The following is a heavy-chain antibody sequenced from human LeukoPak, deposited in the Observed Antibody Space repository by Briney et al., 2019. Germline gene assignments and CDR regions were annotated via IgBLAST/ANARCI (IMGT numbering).Heavy chain of an antibody. CDR2: IKQDGSEK. CDR3: ARDFGRPTTFDY. V-gene: IGHV3-7*03. J-gene: IGHJ4*02. D-gene: IGHD3-3*01. Sequence: GGSLRLSCAASGFTFSSHWMSWARQTPGKGLERVATIKQDGSEKYYADSLNGRFTISRDNTRNSLSLQMNSLRAEDTGIYYCARDFGRPTTFDYWGQGTLVTVSS. CDR1: GFTFSSHW.